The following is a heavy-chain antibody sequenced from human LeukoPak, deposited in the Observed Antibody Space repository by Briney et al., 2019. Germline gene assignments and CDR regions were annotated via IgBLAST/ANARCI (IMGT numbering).Heavy chain of an antibody. CDR2: ISISSSYI. Sequence: PGGSLRLSCAASGFTFSSYSMNWVRQAPGKGLEWGSSISISSSYIYYPDSVEGRFTISRDNAKNLLYLQMNSLRAEDTAVYYCASAVVVAAVGGGFDYWGQGTLVTVSS. CDR1: GFTFSSYS. CDR3: ASAVVVAAVGGGFDY. D-gene: IGHD2-15*01. J-gene: IGHJ4*02. V-gene: IGHV3-21*01.